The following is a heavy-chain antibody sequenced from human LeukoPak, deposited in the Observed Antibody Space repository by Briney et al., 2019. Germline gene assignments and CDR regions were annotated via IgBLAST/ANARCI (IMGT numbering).Heavy chain of an antibody. CDR3: ARANRPFHTSGWYKDY. V-gene: IGHV3-30-3*01. J-gene: IGHJ4*02. Sequence: SLRVSCADSRFCFRRYSMLWLRLAPRKGLEWVALKSNDGSGQSYTESVKGRFTISRDNSKNTLYLQVHSLRVEGTAVYYCARANRPFHTSGWYKDYWGQGTLVTVSS. CDR2: KSNDGSGQ. D-gene: IGHD6-19*01. CDR1: RFCFRRYS.